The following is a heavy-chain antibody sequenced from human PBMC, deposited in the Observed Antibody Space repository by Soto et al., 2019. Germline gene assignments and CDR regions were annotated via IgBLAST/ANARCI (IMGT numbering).Heavy chain of an antibody. CDR1: GFTFSSYS. CDR3: ARAKLVKWYYYYGMDV. V-gene: IGHV3-21*01. D-gene: IGHD6-6*01. Sequence: EVQLVESGGGLVKPGGSLRLSCAASGFTFSSYSMNWVRQAPGKGLEWVSSISSSSSYIYYADSVKGRFTISRDNAKNSLYLQMNSLRAEDTAVYYCARAKLVKWYYYYGMDVWGQGTTVTVSS. CDR2: ISSSSSYI. J-gene: IGHJ6*02.